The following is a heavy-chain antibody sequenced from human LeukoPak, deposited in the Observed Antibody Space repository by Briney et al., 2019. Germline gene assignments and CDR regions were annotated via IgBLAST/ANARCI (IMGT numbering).Heavy chain of an antibody. J-gene: IGHJ4*02. CDR2: ISSSSSYI. CDR1: GFSLSSHS. CDR3: TRDQGWQQFDS. V-gene: IGHV3-21*01. D-gene: IGHD5-24*01. Sequence: GGSLRLSCAGSGFSLSSHSMNWVRQAPGKGLEWVSSISSSSSYIYYADSVKGRFTISRDNAKNSLYLQMNSLRDDDTAVYFCTRDQGWQQFDSWGQGTLVTVSS.